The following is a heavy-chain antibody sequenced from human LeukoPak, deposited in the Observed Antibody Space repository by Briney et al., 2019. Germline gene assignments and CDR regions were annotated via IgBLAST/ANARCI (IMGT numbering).Heavy chain of an antibody. D-gene: IGHD2-15*01. V-gene: IGHV3-74*01. Sequence: SGGSLRLSCAASGFTFSNYWMHWVRQAPGKGLVWVSRINEGGSVTDYADSVKGRFTISRDNSKNTLYLQMNSLRAEDTAVYYCARGGGRIPYYFDYWGQGTLVTVSS. J-gene: IGHJ4*02. CDR1: GFTFSNYW. CDR2: INEGGSVT. CDR3: ARGGGRIPYYFDY.